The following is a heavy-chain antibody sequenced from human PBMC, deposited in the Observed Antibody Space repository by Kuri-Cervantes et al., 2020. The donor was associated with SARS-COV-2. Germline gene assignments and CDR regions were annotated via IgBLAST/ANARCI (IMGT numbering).Heavy chain of an antibody. CDR1: GGSFSGYY. CDR2: INHSGST. V-gene: IGHV4-34*01. J-gene: IGHJ4*02. D-gene: IGHD5-18*01. CDR3: ARGAFRIRIQLWDGFDY. Sequence: ESLKISCAVYGGSFSGYYWSWIHQPPGKGLEWIGEINHSGSTNYNPSLKSRVTISVDTSKNQFSLKLSSVTAADTAVYYCARGAFRIRIQLWDGFDYWGQGTLVTVSS.